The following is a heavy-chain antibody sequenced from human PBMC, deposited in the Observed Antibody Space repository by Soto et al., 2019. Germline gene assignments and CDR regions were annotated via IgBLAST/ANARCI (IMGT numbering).Heavy chain of an antibody. Sequence: QVQLVESGGGVVQPGRSLRLSCAASGFTFSSYAMHWVRQARGKGLEWVAVISYDESNTYYADSVKGRFTISRDSSKNTLYLQMNSLRAEDTAVYYCARQISSSWYENWFDPWGQGTLVTVSS. J-gene: IGHJ5*02. CDR3: ARQISSSWYENWFDP. CDR1: GFTFSSYA. D-gene: IGHD6-13*01. CDR2: ISYDESNT. V-gene: IGHV3-30-3*01.